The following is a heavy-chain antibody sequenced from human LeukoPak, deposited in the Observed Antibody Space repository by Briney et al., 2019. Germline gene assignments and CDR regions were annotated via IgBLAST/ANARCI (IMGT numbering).Heavy chain of an antibody. CDR1: GFTFSSSA. Sequence: GGSLRLSCAASGFTFSSSAMSWVRQVPGKGLEWVSGISASGGSTSYADSVRGRFTISRDNSKNTLYLQMNSLRAEDTAVYYCARETGSAVGSTDFDYWGRGTLVTVSS. CDR2: ISASGGST. D-gene: IGHD4-17*01. J-gene: IGHJ4*02. CDR3: ARETGSAVGSTDFDY. V-gene: IGHV3-23*01.